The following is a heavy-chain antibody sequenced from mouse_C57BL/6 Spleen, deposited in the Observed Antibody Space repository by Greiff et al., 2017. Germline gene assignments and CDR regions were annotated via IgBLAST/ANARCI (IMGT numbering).Heavy chain of an antibody. Sequence: EVQVVESGGGLVKPGGSLKLSCAASGFTFSSYALSWVRQTPEQRLEWVATISDGGSYTYYPDNVKGRFTISRDNAKNNLYLQMSHLKSEDTAMYYCARGAAMDYWGQGTSVTVSS. J-gene: IGHJ4*01. CDR3: ARGAAMDY. CDR2: ISDGGSYT. V-gene: IGHV5-4*01. CDR1: GFTFSSYA.